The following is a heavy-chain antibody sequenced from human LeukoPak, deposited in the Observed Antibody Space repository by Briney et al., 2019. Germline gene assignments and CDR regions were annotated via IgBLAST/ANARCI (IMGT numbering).Heavy chain of an antibody. Sequence: GGSLRLSCAASGFTFSNNGMHWVRQAPGQGREWVAVIWNDGSNKYYADSVKGRFTISRDNSKNTLYLQMNSLRAEDTAVYYCARARDRGGVSSTSPNYWGQGTLVTVSS. CDR2: IWNDGSNK. J-gene: IGHJ4*02. CDR1: GFTFSNNG. D-gene: IGHD2-2*01. V-gene: IGHV3-33*01. CDR3: ARARDRGGVSSTSPNY.